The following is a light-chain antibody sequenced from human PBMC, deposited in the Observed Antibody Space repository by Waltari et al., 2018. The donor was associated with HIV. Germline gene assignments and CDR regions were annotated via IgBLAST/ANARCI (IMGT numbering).Light chain of an antibody. CDR3: CSYAGSRRC. Sequence: HSALTQPGSVSASPGQSLTISCTGTRSDVGSYNLVSWYQQYPGKAPKLLIYEVNKRPAGISNRVSGSKSGNTASLTISGLQAEDDADYYCCSYAGSRRCFGTGTKVTVL. J-gene: IGLJ1*01. CDR2: EVN. CDR1: RSDVGSYNL. V-gene: IGLV2-23*02.